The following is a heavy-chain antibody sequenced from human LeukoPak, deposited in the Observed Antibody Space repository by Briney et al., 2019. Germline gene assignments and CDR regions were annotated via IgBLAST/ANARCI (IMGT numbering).Heavy chain of an antibody. V-gene: IGHV5-51*01. CDR2: IYPGDSDT. CDR3: ARLPRTGYCSGGSCTTSYYYGMDV. Sequence: GESLQISCKGSGYIFTSYWIGWVRQLPGKGLEWMGIIYPGDSDTRYSPSFQGQVTISADKSISTAYLQWSSLKASDTAMYYCARLPRTGYCSGGSCTTSYYYGMDVWGKGTTVTVSS. CDR1: GYIFTSYW. J-gene: IGHJ6*04. D-gene: IGHD2-15*01.